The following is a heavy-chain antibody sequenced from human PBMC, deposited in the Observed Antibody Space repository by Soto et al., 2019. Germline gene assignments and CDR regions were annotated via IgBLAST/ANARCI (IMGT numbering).Heavy chain of an antibody. Sequence: GASVKVSCKASGGTFSSYAISWVRQAPGQGLEWMGGIIPIFGTANYAQKFQGRVTITADESTSTAYMELSSLRSEDTAVYYCARVARTGNWFDPWGQGTLATVSS. CDR3: ARVARTGNWFDP. D-gene: IGHD1-1*01. V-gene: IGHV1-69*13. CDR2: IIPIFGTA. CDR1: GGTFSSYA. J-gene: IGHJ5*02.